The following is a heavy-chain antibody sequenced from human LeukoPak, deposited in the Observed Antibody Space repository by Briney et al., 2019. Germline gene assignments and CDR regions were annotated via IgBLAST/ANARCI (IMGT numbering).Heavy chain of an antibody. Sequence: PSETLSLTCTVSGGSISYYYWSWIRQPPGKGLEWIGYIYYSGSTYYNPSLKSRVTISVDTSKNQFSLKLSSVTAADTAVYYCARAVHESSTLDYWGQGTLVTVSS. D-gene: IGHD2-2*01. V-gene: IGHV4-30-4*01. CDR3: ARAVHESSTLDY. CDR2: IYYSGST. J-gene: IGHJ4*02. CDR1: GGSISYYY.